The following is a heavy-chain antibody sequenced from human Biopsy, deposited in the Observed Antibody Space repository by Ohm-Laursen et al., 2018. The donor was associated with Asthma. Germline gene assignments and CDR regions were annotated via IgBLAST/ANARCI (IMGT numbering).Heavy chain of an antibody. CDR1: GFTFSDYY. CDR3: AKGVDTFDI. CDR2: ISAGGNST. V-gene: IGHV3-23*01. J-gene: IGHJ3*02. Sequence: SLRLSCTASGFTFSDYYMSWIRQTPGKGPERVSTISAGGNSTYYGDSVKGRFTISRDNSKNTLFLHMNSLRADDTAVYYYAKGVDTFDIWGQGTLVTVSS. D-gene: IGHD5-18*01.